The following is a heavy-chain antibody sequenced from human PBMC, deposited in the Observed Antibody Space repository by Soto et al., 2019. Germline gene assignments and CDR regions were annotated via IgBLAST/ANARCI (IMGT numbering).Heavy chain of an antibody. CDR3: GRYSYVSL. J-gene: IGHJ2*01. D-gene: IGHD3-9*01. CDR2: IYNGGDT. CDR1: GFSVSSHY. V-gene: IGHV3-53*02. Sequence: EVQLVETGGGLTQPGGSLRLSCAASGFSVSSHYINWFRQAPGKGLEWVSIIYNGGDTYYADSVKGRFTLSRYDSKNTLYLHMNSLRADDTAVYYCGRYSYVSLWGRGTLVTVS.